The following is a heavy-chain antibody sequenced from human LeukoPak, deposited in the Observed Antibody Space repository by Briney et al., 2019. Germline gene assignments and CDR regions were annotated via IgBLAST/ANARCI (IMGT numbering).Heavy chain of an antibody. CDR2: IIPILGIA. Sequence: SVKVSCKASGGTFSSYTISWVRQAPGQGLEWMGRIIPILGIANYVQKFQGRITITADKSTSTAKMELSCLRSEDTDVYYWARSARSMDVWGKGTTVTVSS. J-gene: IGHJ6*03. CDR1: GGTFSSYT. CDR3: ARSARSMDV. V-gene: IGHV1-69*02.